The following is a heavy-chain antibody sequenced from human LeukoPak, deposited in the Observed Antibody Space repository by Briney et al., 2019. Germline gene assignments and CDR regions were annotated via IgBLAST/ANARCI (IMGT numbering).Heavy chain of an antibody. J-gene: IGHJ4*02. V-gene: IGHV4-61*02. CDR2: IYTSGST. D-gene: IGHD2-15*01. CDR1: GGSISRGSYY. CDR3: ASVVSDPKGDYYFDY. Sequence: SETLSLTCTVSGGSISRGSYYWSWIRQPAGKGLEWIGRIYTSGSTNYNPSLKSRVTISVDASKNQFSLKLSSVTAADTAVYYCASVVSDPKGDYYFDYWGQGTLVTVSS.